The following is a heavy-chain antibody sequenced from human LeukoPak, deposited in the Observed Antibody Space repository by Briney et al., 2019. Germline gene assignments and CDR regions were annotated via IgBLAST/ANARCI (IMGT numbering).Heavy chain of an antibody. CDR3: ARDYYDSSGYYYEAAFDI. CDR1: GFTFDDYV. Sequence: GRSLRLSCAASGFTFDDYVMHWVRQAPGQGVEWVSGISLNSGSIGYADSVKGRFTISRDNAKNSLYLQMNSLRAEDMALYYCARDYYDSSGYYYEAAFDIWGQGTMVTVSS. D-gene: IGHD3-22*01. CDR2: ISLNSGSI. J-gene: IGHJ3*02. V-gene: IGHV3-9*03.